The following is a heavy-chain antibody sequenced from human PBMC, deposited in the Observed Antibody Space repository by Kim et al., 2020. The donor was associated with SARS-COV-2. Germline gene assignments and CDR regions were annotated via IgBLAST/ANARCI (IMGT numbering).Heavy chain of an antibody. CDR3: ARGAWLPRDYY. Sequence: SETLSLTCTVSGGAVTSENSYWCWVRQPPGKGLEWIGYIYFTGRSEYSASLKSRVTMSVDTSKDQFSLKLSSVTAADTAVYYCARGAWLPRDYY. V-gene: IGHV4-61*01. CDR2: IYFTGRS. D-gene: IGHD5-18*01. J-gene: IGHJ6*01. CDR1: GGAVTSENSY.